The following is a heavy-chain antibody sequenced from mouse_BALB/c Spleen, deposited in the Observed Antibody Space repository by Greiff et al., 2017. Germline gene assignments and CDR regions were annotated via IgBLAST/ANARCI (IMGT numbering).Heavy chain of an antibody. CDR3: ARGGDYRYAMDY. Sequence: EVKLMESGGGLVQPGGSLKLSCAASGFDFSRYWMSWVRQAPGKGLEWIGEINPDSSTINYTPSLKDKFIISRDNAKNTLYLQMSKVRSEDTALYYCARGGDYRYAMDYWGQGTSVTVSS. D-gene: IGHD2-4*01. CDR1: GFDFSRYW. J-gene: IGHJ4*01. V-gene: IGHV4-1*02. CDR2: INPDSSTI.